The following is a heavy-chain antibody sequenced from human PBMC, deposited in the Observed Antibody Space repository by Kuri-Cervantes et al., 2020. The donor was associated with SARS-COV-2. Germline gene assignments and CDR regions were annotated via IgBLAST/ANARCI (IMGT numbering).Heavy chain of an antibody. CDR1: GFTFSSYS. V-gene: IGHV3-21*01. CDR3: ARDCAAGIFDY. CDR2: ISSSSSYI. Sequence: GGSLRLSCAASGFTFSSYSMNWVRQAPGKGLEWVSSISSSSSYIYYADSVKGRFTISRGNAKNSLYLQMNSLRAEDTAVYYCARDCAAGIFDYWGQGTLVTVSS. D-gene: IGHD1-1*01. J-gene: IGHJ4*02.